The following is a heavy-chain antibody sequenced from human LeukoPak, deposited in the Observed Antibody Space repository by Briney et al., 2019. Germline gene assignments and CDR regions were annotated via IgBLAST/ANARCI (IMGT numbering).Heavy chain of an antibody. V-gene: IGHV3-30*02. CDR1: GFTFSGYT. J-gene: IGHJ4*02. CDR3: AKSQIGGVVVLAASSSHPDY. D-gene: IGHD2-15*01. CDR2: IRYDGSNK. Sequence: PGGSLRLSCAASGFTFSGYTMHWVRQAPGKGLEWVAFIRYDGSNKYYADSVKGRFTISRDNSRNTLHLQMNSLRLEDTAVYYCAKSQIGGVVVLAASSSHPDYWGQGTVVTVSS.